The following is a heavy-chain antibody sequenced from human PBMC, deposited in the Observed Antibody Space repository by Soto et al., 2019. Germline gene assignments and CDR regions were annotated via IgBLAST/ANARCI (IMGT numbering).Heavy chain of an antibody. CDR3: AKLPRFLEWSDY. CDR2: ISGSGGSA. V-gene: IGHV3-23*01. Sequence: LGGSLRLSCAASGFTFSSYAMSWVRQAPGKGLEWVSAISGSGGSAYYADSVKGRFTISRDNSKNTLYLQMNSLRAEDTAVYYCAKLPRFLEWSDYWGQGTLVTVSS. J-gene: IGHJ4*02. D-gene: IGHD3-3*01. CDR1: GFTFSSYA.